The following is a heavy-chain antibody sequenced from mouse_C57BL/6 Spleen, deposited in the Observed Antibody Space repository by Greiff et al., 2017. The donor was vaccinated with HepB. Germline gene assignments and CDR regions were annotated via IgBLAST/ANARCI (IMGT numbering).Heavy chain of an antibody. Sequence: EVKLQQSGPELVKPGASVKISCKASGYTFTDYYMNWVKQSHGKSLEWIGDINPNNGGTSYNQKFKGKATLTVDKSSSTAYMELRSLTSEDSAVYYCASSGEYYFDYWGQGTTLTVSS. D-gene: IGHD4-1*01. CDR2: INPNNGGT. CDR1: GYTFTDYY. V-gene: IGHV1-26*01. J-gene: IGHJ2*01. CDR3: ASSGEYYFDY.